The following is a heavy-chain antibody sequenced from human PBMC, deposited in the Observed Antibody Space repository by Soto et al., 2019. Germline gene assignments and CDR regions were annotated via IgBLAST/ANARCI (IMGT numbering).Heavy chain of an antibody. Sequence: SETLSLTYTVSGGSISSGDYYWSWIRQPPGKGLEWIGYIYYSGSTYYNPSLKSRMTISVDTSKNQFSLKLTSVTAADTAVYYCARWLGYGPHFDYWGQGTLVTVSS. J-gene: IGHJ4*02. CDR3: ARWLGYGPHFDY. V-gene: IGHV4-30-4*01. CDR1: GGSISSGDYY. CDR2: IYYSGST. D-gene: IGHD5-12*01.